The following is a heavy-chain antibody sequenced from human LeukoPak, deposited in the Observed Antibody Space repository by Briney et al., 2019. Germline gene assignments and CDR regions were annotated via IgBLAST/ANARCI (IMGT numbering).Heavy chain of an antibody. V-gene: IGHV3-48*03. CDR2: ISTSGATI. D-gene: IGHD7-27*01. J-gene: IGHJ4*02. CDR3: TRETGDSVDY. Sequence: PGGSLRLSCAASGFTFSGYEMNWVRQAPGKGLEWVSYISTSGATIYYADSVKGRLTISRDNAKNSLYLQMHSLRAEDTAFYYCTRETGDSVDYWGQGTLVTVSS. CDR1: GFTFSGYE.